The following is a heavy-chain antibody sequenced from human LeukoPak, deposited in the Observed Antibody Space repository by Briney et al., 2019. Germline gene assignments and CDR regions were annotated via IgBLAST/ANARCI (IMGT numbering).Heavy chain of an antibody. Sequence: ASETLSLTCTVSGDSISSYYWSWIRQPPGKGLEWIGYIYTSGSTNYNPSLKSRVTISVDTSKNQFSLKLSSVTAADTAVYYCARPITGTTVTFDYWGQGTLVTVSS. CDR2: IYTSGST. D-gene: IGHD1-7*01. V-gene: IGHV4-4*09. CDR1: GDSISSYY. CDR3: ARPITGTTVTFDY. J-gene: IGHJ4*02.